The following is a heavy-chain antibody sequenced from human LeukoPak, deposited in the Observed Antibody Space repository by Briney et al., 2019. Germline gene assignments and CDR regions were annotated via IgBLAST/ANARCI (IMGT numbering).Heavy chain of an antibody. CDR3: ARRNAMDV. Sequence: GGSLRLSCAASGFTFSSNGMSWVRQAPGKGLEWVANINRDGSERYYVDSVKGRFTISRDDAKSSLYLQMNSLRAEDTAVYYCARRNAMDVWGQGTTVIVFS. CDR1: GFTFSSNG. V-gene: IGHV3-7*03. J-gene: IGHJ6*02. CDR2: INRDGSER.